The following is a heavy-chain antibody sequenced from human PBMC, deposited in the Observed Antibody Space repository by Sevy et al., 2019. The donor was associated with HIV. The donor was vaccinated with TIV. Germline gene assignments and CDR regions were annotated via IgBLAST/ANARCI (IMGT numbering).Heavy chain of an antibody. CDR2: IYLTGAT. CDR3: ARSLIVVLPTASPWFDP. J-gene: IGHJ5*02. V-gene: IGHV4-30-2*01. Sequence: SETLSLTCDVSGDSFTTGGFSWSRIRQPPGKAQEWIGNIYLTGATYYNPSLRSRVVFSLDKSKNQFSLRLTSVTVADTAVYYCARSLIVVLPTASPWFDPWGPGTLVTVSS. CDR1: GDSFTTGGFS. D-gene: IGHD2-15*01.